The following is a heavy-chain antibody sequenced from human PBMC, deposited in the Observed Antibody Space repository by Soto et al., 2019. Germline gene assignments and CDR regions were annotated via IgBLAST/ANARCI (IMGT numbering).Heavy chain of an antibody. Sequence: ASVKVSCKASGYTFTSYGIHWVRQAPGQRLEWTGWINAGNGNTKYSEKFQGRVTITRDTSASTAYLELSSLRSEDTAVYYCARDPNDSSAYYQGFYYYGMDVWGQGTTVTVSS. J-gene: IGHJ6*02. CDR2: INAGNGNT. CDR3: ARDPNDSSAYYQGFYYYGMDV. V-gene: IGHV1-3*01. CDR1: GYTFTSYG. D-gene: IGHD3-22*01.